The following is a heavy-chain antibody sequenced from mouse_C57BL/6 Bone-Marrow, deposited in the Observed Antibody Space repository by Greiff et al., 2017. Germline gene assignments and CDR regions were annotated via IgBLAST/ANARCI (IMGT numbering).Heavy chain of an antibody. CDR3: GRRAYKCGGGFAY. CDR2: FDPRSGNT. D-gene: IGHD1-1*02. Sequence: QVQLQQLGAELARPGASVKLSCKVFGYTFTSYGLSGVKQRTGQGLEWIGVFDPRSGNTYYNEKFMGKVTLTADKSSSTAYLDLRSLTSEDSAVYYCGRRAYKCGGGFAYWGQGTLVTVSA. CDR1: GYTFTSYG. J-gene: IGHJ3*01. V-gene: IGHV1-81*01.